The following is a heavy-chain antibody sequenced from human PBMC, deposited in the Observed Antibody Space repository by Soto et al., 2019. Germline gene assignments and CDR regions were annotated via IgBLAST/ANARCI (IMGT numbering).Heavy chain of an antibody. V-gene: IGHV1-69*13. CDR2: IIPIFGTA. CDR1: GGTFSSYA. J-gene: IGHJ4*02. D-gene: IGHD1-26*01. Sequence: GASVKVSCKASGGTFSSYAISWVRQAPGQGLEWMGGIIPIFGTANYAQKFQGRVTITADESTSTAYMELSSLRSEDTAVYYCAGAQAASGSYYFDSWGQGPLVTVPQ. CDR3: AGAQAASGSYYFDS.